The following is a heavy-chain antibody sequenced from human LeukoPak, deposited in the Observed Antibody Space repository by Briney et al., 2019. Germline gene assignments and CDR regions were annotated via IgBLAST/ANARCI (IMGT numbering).Heavy chain of an antibody. CDR2: IYPGDSDT. CDR3: ARRSGAQEGSFDY. D-gene: IGHD7-27*01. J-gene: IGHJ4*02. Sequence: GESLKISCKGSGYSFTSYWIGWVRQMPGKGLEWMGIIYPGDSDTRYSPSFQGQVTISADKSITTAYLQWSSLKASDTAMYWGARRSGAQEGSFDYWGQGTLVTVSS. V-gene: IGHV5-51*01. CDR1: GYSFTSYW.